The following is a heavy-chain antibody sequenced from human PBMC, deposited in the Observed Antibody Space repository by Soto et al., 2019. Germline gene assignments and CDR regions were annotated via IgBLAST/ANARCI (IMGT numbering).Heavy chain of an antibody. CDR2: IETDGTTQ. V-gene: IGHV3-74*02. CDR1: GFTFAKYW. J-gene: IGHJ1*01. Sequence: EEQLVESGGGLVQPGGSLKLSCVVSGFTFAKYWMHWVRQAPGKGLVWVARIETDGTTQTYADSVEGRFTISRDNAKNTLYLHMNSLRAEDTAVYYCGRQAALWEKVDFRGHGTPVTVSP. D-gene: IGHD3-10*01. CDR3: GRQAALWEKVDF.